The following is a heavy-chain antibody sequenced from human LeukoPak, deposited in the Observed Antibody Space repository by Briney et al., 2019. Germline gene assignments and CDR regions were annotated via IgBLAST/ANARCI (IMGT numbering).Heavy chain of an antibody. Sequence: SSVKVSCKASGGTFSSYAISWVRQAPGQGLEGMGGIIPIFGTANYAQKFQGRVTITTDESTSPAYMELSSLRSEDTAVYYCATWTGRGYLFDYWGQGTLVTVSS. V-gene: IGHV1-69*05. D-gene: IGHD3/OR15-3a*01. CDR2: IIPIFGTA. CDR3: ATWTGRGYLFDY. J-gene: IGHJ4*02. CDR1: GGTFSSYA.